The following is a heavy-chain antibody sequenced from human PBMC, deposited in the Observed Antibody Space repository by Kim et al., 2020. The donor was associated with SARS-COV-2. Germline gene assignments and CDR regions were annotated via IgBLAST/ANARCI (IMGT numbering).Heavy chain of an antibody. CDR1: GFTFSGSA. CDR3: TRQLRGSYPDDAFDI. J-gene: IGHJ3*02. CDR2: IRSKANSYAT. V-gene: IGHV3-73*01. D-gene: IGHD3-16*02. Sequence: GGSLRLSCAASGFTFSGSAMHWVRQASGKGLEWVGRIRSKANSYATAYAASVKGRFTISRDDSKNTAYLQMNSLKTEDTAVYYCTRQLRGSYPDDAFDIWGQGTMVTVSS.